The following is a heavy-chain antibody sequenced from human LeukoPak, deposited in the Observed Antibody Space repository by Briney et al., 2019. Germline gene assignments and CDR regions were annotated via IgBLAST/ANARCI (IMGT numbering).Heavy chain of an antibody. Sequence: ASVKVSCKASGGTFSSYAISWVRQAPGQGLEWMGGIIPIFGTANYAQKFQGRVTITTDESTSTAYMELSSLRSEDTAVYYCARGVFGTATDEGGFDYWGQGTLVTVSS. CDR3: ARGVFGTATDEGGFDY. D-gene: IGHD3-10*01. J-gene: IGHJ4*02. CDR2: IIPIFGTA. V-gene: IGHV1-69*05. CDR1: GGTFSSYA.